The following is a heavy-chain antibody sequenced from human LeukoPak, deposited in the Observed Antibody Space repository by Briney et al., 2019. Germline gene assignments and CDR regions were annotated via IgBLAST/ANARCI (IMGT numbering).Heavy chain of an antibody. V-gene: IGHV3-21*01. CDR1: GFTFSSYS. CDR2: ISSSSSYI. D-gene: IGHD3-22*01. Sequence: PGGSLRLSCAASGFTFSSYSMTWVRQAPGKGLEWVSSISSSSSYIYYADSVKGRFTISRDNVKNSLYLQMNSLRAEDTAVYYCARATYYDSSGYEVSNFDYWGQGTLVTVSS. J-gene: IGHJ4*02. CDR3: ARATYYDSSGYEVSNFDY.